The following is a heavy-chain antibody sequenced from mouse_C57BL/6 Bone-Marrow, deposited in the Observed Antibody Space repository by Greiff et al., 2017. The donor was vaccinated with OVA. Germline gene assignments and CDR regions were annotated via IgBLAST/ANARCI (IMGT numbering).Heavy chain of an antibody. CDR2: IDPNSGGT. V-gene: IGHV1-72*01. Sequence: VQLQQPGAELVKPGASVKLSCRASGYTFTSYWMHWVKQRPGRGLEWIGRIDPNSGGTKYNEKFKSKATLTVDKPSSTAYMQLSSLTSEDSAVYYCARWDTTEKYYFDYWGQGTTLTVSS. CDR1: GYTFTSYW. J-gene: IGHJ2*01. CDR3: ARWDTTEKYYFDY. D-gene: IGHD1-1*01.